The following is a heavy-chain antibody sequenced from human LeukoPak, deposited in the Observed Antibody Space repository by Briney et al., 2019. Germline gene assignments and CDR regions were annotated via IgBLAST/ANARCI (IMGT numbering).Heavy chain of an antibody. Sequence: SETLSLTCAVYGESFSGYYWSWIRQPPGKGLEWIGEINHSGTTNYNPSLKSRVTISVDTSKNQFSLKLSSVTAADTAVYYCASVDYDSSGYYFDYWGQGTLVTVSS. J-gene: IGHJ4*02. V-gene: IGHV4-34*01. CDR2: INHSGTT. D-gene: IGHD3-22*01. CDR3: ASVDYDSSGYYFDY. CDR1: GESFSGYY.